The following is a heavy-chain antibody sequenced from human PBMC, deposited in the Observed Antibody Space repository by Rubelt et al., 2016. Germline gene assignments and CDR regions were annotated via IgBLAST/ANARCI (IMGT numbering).Heavy chain of an antibody. CDR1: GFTLSGYA. Sequence: EVQLLESGGGLVQPGGSLRLSCAASGFTLSGYAVSWVRQAPGKGLEWVSSISGGGTTTYYADSVRGRFTISRDNSKHTLYLQMNSLSAEETAVYYCVSDPRDGDYTLDYWGQGTLVTVSS. D-gene: IGHD4-17*01. V-gene: IGHV3-23*01. CDR3: VSDPRDGDYTLDY. J-gene: IGHJ4*02. CDR2: ISGGGTTT.